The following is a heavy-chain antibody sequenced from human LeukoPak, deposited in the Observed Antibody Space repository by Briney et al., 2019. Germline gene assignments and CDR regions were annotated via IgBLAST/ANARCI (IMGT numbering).Heavy chain of an antibody. D-gene: IGHD2-15*01. J-gene: IGHJ6*02. CDR2: ISYDGSNK. Sequence: GGSLRLSCAASGFTFSSYGMHWVRQAPGKGLEWVAVISYDGSNKYYADSVKGRFTISRDNSKNILYLQMNSLRAEDTAVYYCARDIASTRMDVWGQGTTVSVSS. CDR1: GFTFSSYG. CDR3: ARDIASTRMDV. V-gene: IGHV3-30*03.